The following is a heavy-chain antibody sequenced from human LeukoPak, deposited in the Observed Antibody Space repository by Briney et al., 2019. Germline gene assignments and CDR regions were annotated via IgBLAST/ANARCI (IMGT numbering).Heavy chain of an antibody. CDR2: IKPDGSEK. D-gene: IGHD3-22*01. CDR3: ATYSSLNRREFQY. Sequence: GGSLRLSCAVSGFTFSTYWMNWVRQAPGKGPEWVANIKPDGSEKFYVDSVKGRFTVSRDNAKNSLYLQMNSLRAEDTAVYYCATYSSLNRREFQYWGQGTLLTVSS. J-gene: IGHJ1*01. CDR1: GFTFSTYW. V-gene: IGHV3-7*01.